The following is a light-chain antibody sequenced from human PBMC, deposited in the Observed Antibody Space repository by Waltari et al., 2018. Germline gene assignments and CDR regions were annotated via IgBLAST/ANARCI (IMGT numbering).Light chain of an antibody. V-gene: IGLV2-14*03. J-gene: IGLJ1*01. CDR1: TSDIGGYNY. CDR3: SSYTSSSTFV. CDR2: DVN. Sequence: QSALTQPASASGSPGQSITISCTGTTSDIGGYNYVSWYQHHPGKTPKLMIYDVNQRPSGDSDRFSGSKSGNTASLTISGLQAEDEADYYCSSYTSSSTFVFGTGTKVTVL.